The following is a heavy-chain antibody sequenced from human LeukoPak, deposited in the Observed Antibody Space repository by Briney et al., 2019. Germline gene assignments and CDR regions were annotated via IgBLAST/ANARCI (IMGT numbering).Heavy chain of an antibody. V-gene: IGHV1-69*05. CDR1: GGTFSSYA. D-gene: IGHD1-26*01. J-gene: IGHJ4*02. CDR2: IIPIFGTA. CDR3: ARYIVGAYFDY. Sequence: ASVKVSCKASGGTFSSYAISWVRQAPGQGLEWMERIIPIFGTANYAQKFQGRVTITTDESTSTAYMELSSLRSEDTAVYYCARYIVGAYFDYWGQVTLVTVSS.